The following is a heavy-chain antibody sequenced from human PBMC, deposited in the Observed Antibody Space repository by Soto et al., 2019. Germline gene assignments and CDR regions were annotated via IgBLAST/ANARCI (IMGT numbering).Heavy chain of an antibody. CDR1: GGSISSGGYY. CDR3: ASAPLYDFWSGYTRYYYGMDV. Sequence: PSETLSLTCTVSGGSISSGGYYWSWIRQHPGKGLEWIGYIYYSGSTYYNPSLKSRVTISVDTSKNQFSLKLSSVTAADTAVYYCASAPLYDFWSGYTRYYYGMDVWGQGTTVTVSS. J-gene: IGHJ6*02. D-gene: IGHD3-3*01. V-gene: IGHV4-31*03. CDR2: IYYSGST.